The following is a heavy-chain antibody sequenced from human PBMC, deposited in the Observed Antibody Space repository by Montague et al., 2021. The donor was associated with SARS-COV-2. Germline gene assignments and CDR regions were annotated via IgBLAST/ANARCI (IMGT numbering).Heavy chain of an antibody. CDR2: IPYSGST. Sequence: SETLSLTCTVSGGSISSCYWSWIRQPPGRGQQLIWNIPYSGSTNYNPYLKSRVAISVDTSKNQFTLRLSSVTAADTAVYYCASFRWTHLLFVTLYYGMDVWGQGTTVTVSS. CDR1: GGSISSCY. CDR3: ASFRWTHLLFVTLYYGMDV. V-gene: IGHV4-59*01. J-gene: IGHJ6*02. D-gene: IGHD2-21*02.